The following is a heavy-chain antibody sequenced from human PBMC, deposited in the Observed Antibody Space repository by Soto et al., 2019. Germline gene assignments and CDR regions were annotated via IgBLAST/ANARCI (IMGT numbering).Heavy chain of an antibody. J-gene: IGHJ4*02. CDR2: IYNSGST. D-gene: IGHD2-2*01. V-gene: IGHV4-59*01. CDR3: ERVVGGVIDY. CDR1: GGSISSYY. Sequence: SETLSLTCTVSGGSISSYYWSWIRQPPGKGLEWIGYIYNSGSTNYNPSLKSRVTISIDTSKNQFSLKLSPVTAADTAVYFCERVVGGVIDYWGQGTLVTVSS.